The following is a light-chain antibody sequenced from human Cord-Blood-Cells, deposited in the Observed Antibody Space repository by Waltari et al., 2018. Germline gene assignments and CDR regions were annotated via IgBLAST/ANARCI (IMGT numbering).Light chain of an antibody. V-gene: IGKV3-11*01. Sequence: LSPGERATLSCRASQSVSSYLAWYQQKPGQAPRLLIYDASNRATGIPARFSGSGSGTDFTLTISSLEPEDFAVYYCQQRSNWPPLTFGGGTKVEIK. J-gene: IGKJ4*01. CDR2: DAS. CDR3: QQRSNWPPLT. CDR1: QSVSSY.